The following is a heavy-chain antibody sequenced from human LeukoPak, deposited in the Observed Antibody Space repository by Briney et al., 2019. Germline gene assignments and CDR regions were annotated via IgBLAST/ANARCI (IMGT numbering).Heavy chain of an antibody. J-gene: IGHJ6*02. CDR3: ARASGSGYGYYYYGMDV. Sequence: SQTLSLTCTVSGGSISSGGYYWSWIRQHAGKGLEWIGYIYYSGSTYYNPSLKSRVTISVDTSKNQFSLKLSSVTAADTAVYYCARASGSGYGYYYYGMDVWGQGTTVTVSS. D-gene: IGHD5-12*01. V-gene: IGHV4-31*03. CDR2: IYYSGST. CDR1: GGSISSGGYY.